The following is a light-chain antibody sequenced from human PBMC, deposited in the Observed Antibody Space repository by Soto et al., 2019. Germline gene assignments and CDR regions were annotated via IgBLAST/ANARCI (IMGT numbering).Light chain of an antibody. Sequence: DIQMTQSPASLSASVGDRITITCRTSQSIRSYVNWYQQKPGKAPKLLIYAASSLQSGVPSRFSGSGSGRDFNLTIRGLQPEDSASYYCQQSYSTSTWTFGQGTKVEVK. V-gene: IGKV1-39*01. J-gene: IGKJ1*01. CDR3: QQSYSTSTWT. CDR1: QSIRSY. CDR2: AAS.